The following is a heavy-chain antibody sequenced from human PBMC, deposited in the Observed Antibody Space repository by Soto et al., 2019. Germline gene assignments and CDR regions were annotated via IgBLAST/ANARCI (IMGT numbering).Heavy chain of an antibody. J-gene: IGHJ4*02. D-gene: IGHD6-19*01. V-gene: IGHV6-1*01. CDR1: GASVSSNTAA. CDR3: ARGVAGSGFDL. Sequence: SRTLSLTCAISGASVSSNTAAWNWIRSSPSRGLEWLGRTHYRSNWRHDYAVSVKSRITVNPDTSKNHFSLQLNSVTPDDTAVDYCARGVAGSGFDLWGQGPLVT. CDR2: THYRSNWRH.